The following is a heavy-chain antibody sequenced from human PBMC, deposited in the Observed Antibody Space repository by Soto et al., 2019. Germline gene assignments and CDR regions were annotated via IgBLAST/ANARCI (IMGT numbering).Heavy chain of an antibody. Sequence: EVQLLESGGGLAQPGGSLRLSCAASGFSISTYGVTWVRQAPGKGLEWVSGFSGSSGNTYYADSVKGRFTISRDNSKNTVYRQMNSLRAEDTAVYYCARWNGYGDSWGQGTRVTISS. CDR1: GFSISTYG. CDR3: ARWNGYGDS. CDR2: FSGSSGNT. J-gene: IGHJ4*02. V-gene: IGHV3-23*01. D-gene: IGHD1-1*01.